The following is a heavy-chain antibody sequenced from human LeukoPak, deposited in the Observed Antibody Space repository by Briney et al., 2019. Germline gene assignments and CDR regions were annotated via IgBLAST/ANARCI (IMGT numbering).Heavy chain of an antibody. CDR3: ARARYSSGCGRAFDI. CDR1: GFTFSSYS. CDR2: ISSSSSYI. D-gene: IGHD6-19*01. V-gene: IGHV3-21*01. Sequence: PGGSLRLSCAASGFTFSSYSMNWVRQAPGKGLEWVSSISSSSSYIYYADSVKGRFTISRDNAKNSLYLQMNSLRAEDTAVYYCARARYSSGCGRAFDIWGQGTMVTVSS. J-gene: IGHJ3*02.